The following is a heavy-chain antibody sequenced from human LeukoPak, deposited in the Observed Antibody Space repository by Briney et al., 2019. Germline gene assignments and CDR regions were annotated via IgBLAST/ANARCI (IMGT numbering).Heavy chain of an antibody. D-gene: IGHD6-6*01. J-gene: IGHJ4*02. CDR3: AKGFVEPRPHYFDY. CDR2: ISPSGDIT. CDR1: GFTFSNYG. V-gene: IGHV3-23*01. Sequence: PGGTLRLSCAGYGFTFSNYGMNWVRQAAGKGLEWVSGISPSGDITYYVDSVKGRFTISRDNSKNTFYLQMNSLSADDTGIYYCAKGFVEPRPHYFDYWGQGTLVTVSS.